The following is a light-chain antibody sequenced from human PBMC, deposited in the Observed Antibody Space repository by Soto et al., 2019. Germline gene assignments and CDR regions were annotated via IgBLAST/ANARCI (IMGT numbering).Light chain of an antibody. CDR2: GAS. Sequence: EIVMTQSPATLSVSPGERATLSCRAGQSVSSNLAWYQQKPGQAPRLLIYGASTRATGIPARFTGSGSGTEFTLTISSLQFDDSAVYYCQQYSDWPPWTFGQGTKVDIK. V-gene: IGKV3-15*01. CDR3: QQYSDWPPWT. CDR1: QSVSSN. J-gene: IGKJ1*01.